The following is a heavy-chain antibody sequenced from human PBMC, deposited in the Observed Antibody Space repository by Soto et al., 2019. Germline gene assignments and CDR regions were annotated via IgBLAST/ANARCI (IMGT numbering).Heavy chain of an antibody. CDR2: ISYDGSNK. J-gene: IGHJ4*02. V-gene: IGHV3-30-3*01. CDR1: GFTFGSYA. Sequence: LRLSCAASGFTFGSYAMHWVRQAPGKGLEWVAVISYDGSNKYYADSVKGRFTISRDNSKNTLYLQMNSLRAEDTAVYYCARIVGATLLDYWGQGTLVTVSS. D-gene: IGHD1-26*01. CDR3: ARIVGATLLDY.